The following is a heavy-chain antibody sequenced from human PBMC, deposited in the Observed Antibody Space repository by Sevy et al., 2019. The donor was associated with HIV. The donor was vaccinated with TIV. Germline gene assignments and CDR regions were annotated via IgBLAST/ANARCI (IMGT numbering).Heavy chain of an antibody. Sequence: PSETLPLTCTVSGGFVTSTSYYWAWIRQSPGKGLEWIGSIYNSGSTYYNPSLKSRVTISVHTSKNQFSLKLSSVTAADTAVYYCARRYCSSTSCYVPGYYGMDVWGQGTTVTVSS. CDR1: GGFVTSTSYY. CDR2: IYNSGST. V-gene: IGHV4-39*01. J-gene: IGHJ6*02. D-gene: IGHD2-2*01. CDR3: ARRYCSSTSCYVPGYYGMDV.